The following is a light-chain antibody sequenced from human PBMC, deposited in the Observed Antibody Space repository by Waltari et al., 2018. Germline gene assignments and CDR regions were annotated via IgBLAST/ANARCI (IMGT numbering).Light chain of an antibody. J-gene: IGKJ1*01. Sequence: RASESVGRFLAWYQRKPGQAPRLLIYDASTRATGIPDRFSGSGSGTDFSLTISRLDSEDFAVYYCQKYVNLPATFGQGTKVEIK. V-gene: IGKV3-20*01. CDR3: QKYVNLPAT. CDR1: ESVGRF. CDR2: DAS.